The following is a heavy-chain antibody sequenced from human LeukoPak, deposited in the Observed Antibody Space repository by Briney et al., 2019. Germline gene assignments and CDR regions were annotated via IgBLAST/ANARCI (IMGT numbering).Heavy chain of an antibody. V-gene: IGHV4-31*03. J-gene: IGHJ4*02. D-gene: IGHD5-24*01. Sequence: SETLSLTCTVSGGSISSGGYYWSWIRQHPGKGLEWIGYIYYSGSTYYNPSLKSRVTISVDTSKNKFSLKLSSVTAADTAVYYCARDQGGYNGDYFDYWGQGTLVSVSS. CDR1: GGSISSGGYY. CDR3: ARDQGGYNGDYFDY. CDR2: IYYSGST.